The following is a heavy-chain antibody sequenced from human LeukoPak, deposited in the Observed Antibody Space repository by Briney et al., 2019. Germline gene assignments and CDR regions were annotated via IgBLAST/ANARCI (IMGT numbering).Heavy chain of an antibody. Sequence: SVKVSCKASGGTFSSYAISWVRQAPGQGLEWMGRIIPIFGTANYAQKFQGRVTITTDESTSIAYMELSSLRSEDTAVYYCARGYGGYEAFDIWGQGTMVTVSS. V-gene: IGHV1-69*05. CDR1: GGTFSSYA. CDR3: ARGYGGYEAFDI. D-gene: IGHD4-17*01. CDR2: IIPIFGTA. J-gene: IGHJ3*02.